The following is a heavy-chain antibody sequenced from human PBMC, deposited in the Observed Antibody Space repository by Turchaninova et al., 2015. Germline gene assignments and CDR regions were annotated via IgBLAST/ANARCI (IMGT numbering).Heavy chain of an antibody. CDR2: IYWDDDK. CDR3: AHLGWVELKGAFDI. V-gene: IGHV2-5*02. Sequence: QITLKESGPTLVKPIQTIPLTPPLPPPTTPTLTFNCVGFSPSTIGVCVGWIRQPPGKALEWLALIYWDDDKRYSPSLKSRLTITKDTSKNQVVLTMTNMDPVDTATYYCAHLGWVELKGAFDIWGQGTMVTVSS. CDR1: PPTTPTLTFNCVGFSPSTIGVC. D-gene: IGHD1-26*01. J-gene: IGHJ3*02.